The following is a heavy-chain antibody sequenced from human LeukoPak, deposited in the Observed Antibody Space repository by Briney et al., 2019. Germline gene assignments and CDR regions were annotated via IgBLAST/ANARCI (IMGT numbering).Heavy chain of an antibody. CDR1: GGSISSGDYY. V-gene: IGHV4-30-4*01. D-gene: IGHD1-7*01. Sequence: SQTLSLTCTVSGGSISSGDYYWSWIRQPPGKGLEWIGYIYYGGSTYYNPSLKSRVTISVDTSKNQFSLKLSSVTAADTAVYYCARLFNYAGFDPWGQGTLVTVSS. J-gene: IGHJ5*02. CDR3: ARLFNYAGFDP. CDR2: IYYGGST.